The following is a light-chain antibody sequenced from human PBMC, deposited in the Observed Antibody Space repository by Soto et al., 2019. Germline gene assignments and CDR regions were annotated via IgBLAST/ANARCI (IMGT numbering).Light chain of an antibody. CDR2: KAS. V-gene: IGKV1-5*03. J-gene: IGKJ1*01. CDR3: QQYNDFSWT. CDR1: QSISSW. Sequence: DIQMTQSPSTLSASVGDRVTITCRASQSISSWLAWYQQKPGKAPKLLIYKASSLEIGVPSRFSGSGSGTEFNFTISSLQPDDFATYYCQQYNDFSWTFGQGTKVDIK.